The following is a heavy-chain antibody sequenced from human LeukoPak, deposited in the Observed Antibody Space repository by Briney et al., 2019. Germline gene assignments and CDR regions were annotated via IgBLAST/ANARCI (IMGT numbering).Heavy chain of an antibody. CDR1: GFTFSDAW. CDR2: IKRKTDGGTI. J-gene: IGHJ4*02. V-gene: IGHV3-15*01. CDR3: TTYDNSAYYSDY. D-gene: IGHD3-22*01. Sequence: GGSLRLSCAASGFTFSDAWMSWVRQAPGKGLEWVGRIKRKTDGGTIEYTAPVKGRFTISRDDSENTLYLQMNSLKAEDTAVYYCTTYDNSAYYSDYWGQGTLVTVSS.